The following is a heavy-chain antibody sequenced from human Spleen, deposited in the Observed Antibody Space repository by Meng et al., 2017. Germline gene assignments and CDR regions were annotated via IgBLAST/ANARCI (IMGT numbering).Heavy chain of an antibody. Sequence: QVQLVQSGAEVEKPGASVKLSCEASGYTLTTHYIHWVRQAPGQGLEWMGLINAGKGNIKYSQKFQGRITITGATYATTVYMELTGLTSEDTAVYFCAREEDYRNYFDNWGQGTLVTVSS. J-gene: IGHJ4*02. CDR3: AREEDYRNYFDN. CDR1: GYTLTTHY. D-gene: IGHD4-11*01. CDR2: INAGKGNI. V-gene: IGHV1-3*01.